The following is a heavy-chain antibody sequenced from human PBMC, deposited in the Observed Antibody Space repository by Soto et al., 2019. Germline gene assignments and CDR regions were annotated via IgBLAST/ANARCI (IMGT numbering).Heavy chain of an antibody. J-gene: IGHJ5*02. CDR1: GYTLTSYG. Sequence: ASLKVSCQTSGYTLTSYGISWVRQAPGQGLEWMGWISAYNVNTNYAQKLQGRVTMTTDTSTSTAYMELRSLRSDDAAVYYCARSELGYCSSTSCYNFWFDPWGQGTLVTVSS. CDR3: ARSELGYCSSTSCYNFWFDP. CDR2: ISAYNVNT. V-gene: IGHV1-18*04. D-gene: IGHD2-2*02.